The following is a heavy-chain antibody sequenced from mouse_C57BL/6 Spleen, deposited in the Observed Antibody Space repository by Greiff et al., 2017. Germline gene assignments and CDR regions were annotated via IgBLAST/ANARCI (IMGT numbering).Heavy chain of an antibody. D-gene: IGHD2-3*01. V-gene: IGHV1-80*01. J-gene: IGHJ1*03. CDR3: AREDGYWYFEV. Sequence: VKLQESGAELVKPGASVKISCKASGYAFSSYWMNWVKQRPGKGLAWIGQIYPGDGDTNYNGQFQGKATLPADKASSTAYMQLSSLTSEDSAVYFCAREDGYWYFEVWGTGTTVTVS. CDR1: GYAFSSYW. CDR2: IYPGDGDT.